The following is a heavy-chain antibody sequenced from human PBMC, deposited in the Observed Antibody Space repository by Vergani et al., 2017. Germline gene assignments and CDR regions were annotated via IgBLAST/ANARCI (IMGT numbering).Heavy chain of an antibody. J-gene: IGHJ4*02. V-gene: IGHV1-69*02. CDR3: ARVSPGDNSGWEPFDY. Sequence: QVHLEQSGTEVKKPGSSVKVSCKVSGDIFNNYTVTWVRQAPGQGLEWMGRIIPIIRLATSAQKFQDRVKITGDTSTNTVYMEMNNLRSEDTAVYYCARVSPGDNSGWEPFDYWRQGSLVSVSS. D-gene: IGHD6-19*01. CDR1: GDIFNNYT. CDR2: IIPIIRLA.